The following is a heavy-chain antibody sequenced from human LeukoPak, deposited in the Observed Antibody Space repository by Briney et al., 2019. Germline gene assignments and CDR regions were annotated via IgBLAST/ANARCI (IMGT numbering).Heavy chain of an antibody. J-gene: IGHJ3*02. D-gene: IGHD2-15*01. Sequence: PSVTLSLTCTVSGGSISSYYWSWIRQPPGKGLEWIGYIYYSGSTNYNPSLKSRVTISVDTSKNQFTLKLSSVTAADTAVYYCARRANIGFDAFDIWGQGTMVTVSS. V-gene: IGHV4-59*01. CDR1: GGSISSYY. CDR2: IYYSGST. CDR3: ARRANIGFDAFDI.